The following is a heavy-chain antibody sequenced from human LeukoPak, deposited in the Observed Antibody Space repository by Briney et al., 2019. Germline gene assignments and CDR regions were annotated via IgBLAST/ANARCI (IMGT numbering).Heavy chain of an antibody. CDR2: MNPNSGNT. D-gene: IGHD3-10*01. CDR3: ARDRVTMVRGVSGY. V-gene: IGHV1-8*01. J-gene: IGHJ4*02. Sequence: ASVKVSCKASGYTFTSYDINWVRQATGQGLGWMGWMNPNSGNTGYAQKFQGRVTMTRNTSISTAYMELSSLRSEDTAVYYCARDRVTMVRGVSGYWGQGTLVTVSS. CDR1: GYTFTSYD.